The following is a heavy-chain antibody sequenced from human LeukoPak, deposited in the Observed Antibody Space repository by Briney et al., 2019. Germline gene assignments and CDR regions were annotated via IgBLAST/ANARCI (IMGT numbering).Heavy chain of an antibody. J-gene: IGHJ5*02. CDR2: INHSGST. CDR1: GGSFSGYY. CDR3: ASEGPFWSGSNWFDP. V-gene: IGHV4-34*01. Sequence: PSETLSLTCAVYGGSFSGYYWSWIRQPPGKGLEWIGEINHSGSTNYNPSLKSRVTISVDTSKNQFSLKLSSVTAADTAVYYCASEGPFWSGSNWFDPWGQGTLVTVSS. D-gene: IGHD3-3*01.